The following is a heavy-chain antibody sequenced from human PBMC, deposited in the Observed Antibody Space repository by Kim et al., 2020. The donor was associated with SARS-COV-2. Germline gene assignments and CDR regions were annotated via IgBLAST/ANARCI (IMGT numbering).Heavy chain of an antibody. Sequence: YAESVKGRFTTSRDNAQNTVYLQMNSLRVEDTGVYYCARDWGDGMDVWGPGTTVTVSS. CDR3: ARDWGDGMDV. V-gene: IGHV3-74*01. J-gene: IGHJ6*02. D-gene: IGHD3-10*01.